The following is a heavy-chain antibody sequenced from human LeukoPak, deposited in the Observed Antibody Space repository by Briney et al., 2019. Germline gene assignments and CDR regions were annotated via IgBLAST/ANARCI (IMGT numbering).Heavy chain of an antibody. V-gene: IGHV4-30-4*01. CDR2: IYYSGST. Sequence: DPSETLSLTCTVSGGSISSGDYYWSWIRQPPGKGLGWIGYIYYSGSTYYNPSLKSRVTISVDTSKNQFSLKLSSVTAADTAVYYCARRGGGYKVYWFDPWGQGSLVTVSS. D-gene: IGHD5-24*01. CDR3: ARRGGGYKVYWFDP. CDR1: GGSISSGDYY. J-gene: IGHJ5*02.